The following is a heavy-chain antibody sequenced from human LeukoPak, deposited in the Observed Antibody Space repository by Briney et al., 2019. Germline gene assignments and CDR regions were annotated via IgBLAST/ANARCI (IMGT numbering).Heavy chain of an antibody. Sequence: GGSLRLSCAASGFTVSSNYMSWVRQAPGKGLEWVSVIYSGGSTYYADSVKGRFTISRDNSKNTLYLQMNSLRAEDTAVYYCASSAKVLRYFDWLGLLDYWGQGTLVTVSS. CDR2: IYSGGST. D-gene: IGHD3-9*01. V-gene: IGHV3-53*01. CDR3: ASSAKVLRYFDWLGLLDY. CDR1: GFTVSSNY. J-gene: IGHJ4*02.